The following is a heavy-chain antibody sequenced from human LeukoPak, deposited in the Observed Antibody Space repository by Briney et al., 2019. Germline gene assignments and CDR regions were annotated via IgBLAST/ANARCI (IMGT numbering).Heavy chain of an antibody. CDR1: GFAFSGYW. Sequence: QSGGSLRLSCAASGFAFSGYWMSWVRQAPGKGLEWVANIKEDGSEKYYVDSVKGRFTISRDNAKNSLYLQMNSLRAEDTAVYYCARGRYTGFDFWGQGTLVTVSS. D-gene: IGHD1-14*01. V-gene: IGHV3-7*01. J-gene: IGHJ4*02. CDR2: IKEDGSEK. CDR3: ARGRYTGFDF.